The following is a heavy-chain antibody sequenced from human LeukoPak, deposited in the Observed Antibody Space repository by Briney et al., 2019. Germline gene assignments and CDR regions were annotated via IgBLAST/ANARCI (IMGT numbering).Heavy chain of an antibody. CDR1: GYTFTSYA. CDR3: ARDLLLNGPPDY. Sequence: ASVKVSCKASGYTFTSYAMHWVRQAPGQRLEWMGWINAGNGNTKYSQKFQGRVTITRDTSASTAYMELSSLRSEDTAVYYCARDLLLNGPPDYWGQGTLVTVSS. V-gene: IGHV1-3*01. D-gene: IGHD1-1*01. CDR2: INAGNGNT. J-gene: IGHJ4*02.